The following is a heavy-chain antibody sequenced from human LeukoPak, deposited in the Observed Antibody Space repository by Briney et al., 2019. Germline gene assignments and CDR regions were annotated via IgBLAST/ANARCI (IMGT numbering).Heavy chain of an antibody. CDR1: GGSFSGYY. Sequence: PSGALSLTCAVYGGSFSGYYWSWIRQPPGKGLEWIGEINHSGSTNYNPSLKSRVTISVDTSKNQFSLKLSSVAAADTAVYYCARGGITIFGVVISPLDYWGQGTLVTVSS. CDR3: ARGGITIFGVVISPLDY. V-gene: IGHV4-34*01. CDR2: INHSGST. D-gene: IGHD3-3*01. J-gene: IGHJ4*02.